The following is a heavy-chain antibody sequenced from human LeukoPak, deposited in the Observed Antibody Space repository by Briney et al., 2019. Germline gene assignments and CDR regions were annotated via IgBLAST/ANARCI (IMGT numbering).Heavy chain of an antibody. J-gene: IGHJ4*02. CDR2: INHSGST. CDR3: ARDAARFMGVTTINFDY. V-gene: IGHV4-34*01. Sequence: SETLSLTCAVYGGSFSGYYWSWIRQPPGKGLEWIGEINHSGSTNYNPSLKSRVTISVDTSKNQFSLKLSSVTAADTAVYYCARDAARFMGVTTINFDYWGQGTLVTVSS. D-gene: IGHD5-12*01. CDR1: GGSFSGYY.